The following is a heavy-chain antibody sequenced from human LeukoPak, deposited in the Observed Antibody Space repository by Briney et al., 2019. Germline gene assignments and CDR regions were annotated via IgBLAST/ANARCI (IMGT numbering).Heavy chain of an antibody. Sequence: GGSLLLSCAASGFTFSDAWMSWVRQAPGKGLEWVGRIKSKTDGETIDYAEPVRGIFTITREESKNTQNKKMKNMQTEDKAVDYCSTVVVAATMPSRYFFDHWGQGTLATVSS. D-gene: IGHD2-15*01. V-gene: IGHV3-15*01. CDR3: STVVVAATMPSRYFFDH. CDR1: GFTFSDAW. J-gene: IGHJ4*02. CDR2: IKSKTDGETI.